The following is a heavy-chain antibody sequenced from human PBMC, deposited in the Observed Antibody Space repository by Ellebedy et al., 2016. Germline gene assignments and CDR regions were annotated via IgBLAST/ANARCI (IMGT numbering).Heavy chain of an antibody. V-gene: IGHV4-59*08. D-gene: IGHD6-13*01. CDR2: IYSSGSA. CDR1: GGSITSHY. Sequence: SETLSLTCTVSGGSITSHYWSWIRQPPEKGLEWIGYIYSSGSAYYTPSLESRVTISVDTSKNDFALRLTSLTAADTAVYYCARIVEAAVGLGAFDIWGQGAMVIVSS. J-gene: IGHJ3*02. CDR3: ARIVEAAVGLGAFDI.